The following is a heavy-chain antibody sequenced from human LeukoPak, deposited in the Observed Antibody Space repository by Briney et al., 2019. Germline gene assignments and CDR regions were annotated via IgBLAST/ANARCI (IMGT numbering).Heavy chain of an antibody. J-gene: IGHJ4*02. D-gene: IGHD4-17*01. CDR3: ARGHYGDSLFGY. CDR2: ISSSSSTI. CDR1: GFTFSSYS. V-gene: IGHV3-48*04. Sequence: GGSLRLSCAASGFTFSSYSMNWVRQAPGEGLEWVSYISSSSSTIYYADSVKGRFTISGDNAKNSLYLQMNSLRAEDTAVYYCARGHYGDSLFGYWGQGTLVTVSS.